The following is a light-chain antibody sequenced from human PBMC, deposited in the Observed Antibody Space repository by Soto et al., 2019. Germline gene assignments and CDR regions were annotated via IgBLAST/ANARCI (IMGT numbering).Light chain of an antibody. V-gene: IGKV1-33*01. CDR3: QQHEIFPIT. J-gene: IGKJ5*01. CDR1: HDIRKY. Sequence: QMTQSPSSLSASVGDGVTITWKASHDIRKYLNWYQQKPGKDPKLLIYDASNMETGVPSRFNGSCSGTEFTFTISSLQPEDIATYYCQQHEIFPITFGQGTRL. CDR2: DAS.